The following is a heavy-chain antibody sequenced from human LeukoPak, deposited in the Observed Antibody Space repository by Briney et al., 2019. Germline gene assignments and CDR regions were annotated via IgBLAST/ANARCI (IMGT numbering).Heavy chain of an antibody. J-gene: IGHJ4*02. D-gene: IGHD6-19*01. CDR1: GFTFSNYW. CDR2: ISSDGSST. V-gene: IGHV3-74*01. Sequence: PGGSLRLSCAASGFTFSNYWMHWVRQAPGKGLVWVSRISSDGSSTSYADSVKGRFTISRDNAKNTLYLQMNSLRADDTAVYYCARDRSSGWYVYDYWGQGTLVTVSS. CDR3: ARDRSSGWYVYDY.